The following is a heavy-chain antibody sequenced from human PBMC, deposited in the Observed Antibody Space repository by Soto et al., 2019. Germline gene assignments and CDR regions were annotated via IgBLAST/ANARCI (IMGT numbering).Heavy chain of an antibody. D-gene: IGHD5-12*01. V-gene: IGHV1-18*04. CDR2: VTPYKADT. CDR1: GYTLTNYG. Sequence: ASVKVSCKASGYTLTNYGVTWVWQAPGQGLEWLGRVTPYKADTNSAQNLQGRVTMATDTSTNTAYLELRSLRSDDTAVYFCATDGPSNSGNLYAFDIWGQGTMVTVSS. J-gene: IGHJ3*02. CDR3: ATDGPSNSGNLYAFDI.